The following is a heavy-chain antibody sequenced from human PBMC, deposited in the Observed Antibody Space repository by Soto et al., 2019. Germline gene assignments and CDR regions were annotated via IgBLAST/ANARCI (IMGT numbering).Heavy chain of an antibody. CDR3: ARFYCSSTSCQGWFDP. Sequence: ASVKVSCKAPGYTFTSYGISWVRQAPGQGLEWMGWISAYNGNPNYAQKLQGRVTMTTDTSTSTAYMELRSLRSDDTAVYYCARFYCSSTSCQGWFDPWGQGTLVTVSS. V-gene: IGHV1-18*04. D-gene: IGHD2-2*01. J-gene: IGHJ5*02. CDR2: ISAYNGNP. CDR1: GYTFTSYG.